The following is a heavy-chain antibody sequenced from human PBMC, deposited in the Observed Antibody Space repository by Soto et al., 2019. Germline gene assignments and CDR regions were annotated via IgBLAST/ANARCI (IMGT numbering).Heavy chain of an antibody. D-gene: IGHD3-22*01. CDR3: ARYYYDSSGYFDY. V-gene: IGHV3-53*01. J-gene: IGHJ4*02. CDR1: GFTVSSNY. Sequence: EVQLVESGGGLIQPGGSLRLSCAASGFTVSSNYMSWVRQSPGKGLEWVSVIYSGGSTYYADSVKGRFTISRDNSKNTLYLQMNSLRAEDTAVYYCARYYYDSSGYFDYWGQGTLGTVSS. CDR2: IYSGGST.